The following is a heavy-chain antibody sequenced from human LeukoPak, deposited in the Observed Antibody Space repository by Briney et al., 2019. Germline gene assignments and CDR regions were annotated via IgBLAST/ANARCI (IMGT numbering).Heavy chain of an antibody. D-gene: IGHD5-12*01. CDR1: GGTFSSYA. J-gene: IGHJ4*02. V-gene: IGHV1-69*13. CDR2: IIPIFGTA. CDR3: ARDRVNSGYDSTGFDY. Sequence: SVKVSCKASGGTFSSYAISWVRQAPGQGLEWMGGIIPIFGTANHAQKFQGRVTIIADESTSTAYMELSSLRSEDTAVYYCARDRVNSGYDSTGFDYWGQGTLVTVSS.